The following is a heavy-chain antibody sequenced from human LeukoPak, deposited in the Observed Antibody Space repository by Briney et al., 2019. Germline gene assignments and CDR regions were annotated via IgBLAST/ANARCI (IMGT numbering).Heavy chain of an antibody. J-gene: IGHJ4*02. D-gene: IGHD2/OR15-2a*01. CDR3: ANSISMDFEY. V-gene: IGHV4-4*07. CDR2: FYNSGTT. Sequence: SETLSLTCTVSGGSVSRHYWNWIRQPAGKGLEWIGRFYNSGTTDYNPSLESRATISIDRSKNQFSLKLTSVTAADTAVYYCANSISMDFEYWGQGTLVTVSS. CDR1: GGSVSRHY.